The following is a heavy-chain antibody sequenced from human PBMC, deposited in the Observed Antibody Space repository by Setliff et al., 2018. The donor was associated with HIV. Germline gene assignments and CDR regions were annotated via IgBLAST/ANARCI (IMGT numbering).Heavy chain of an antibody. V-gene: IGHV4-39*01. J-gene: IGHJ4*02. CDR2: VYYNGDT. CDR1: DFSIGATSYY. Sequence: SETLSLTCNVLDFSIGATSYYWGWIRQPPGKGLQWIGSVYYNGDTKYNPSLKSRLVISVDKTKNQFSLMLNSMTVADTAVYYCARLGYYNLWSGYWTDTWGQGKSVTVSS. CDR3: ARLGYYNLWSGYWTDT. D-gene: IGHD3-3*01.